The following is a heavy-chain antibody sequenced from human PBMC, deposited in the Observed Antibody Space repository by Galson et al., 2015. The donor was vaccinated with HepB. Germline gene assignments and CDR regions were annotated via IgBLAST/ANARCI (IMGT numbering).Heavy chain of an antibody. V-gene: IGHV3-7*03. Sequence: SLRLSCAASGFTFSSHRMTWVRQAPGRGLEWVGNIEQDGTEINYVDSVKGRFTISRDNAKSSLYLQMNSLRVEDTAVYYCARSSGWTSDYWGQGTLVTVSS. CDR1: GFTFSSHR. CDR2: IEQDGTEI. CDR3: ARSSGWTSDY. D-gene: IGHD6-19*01. J-gene: IGHJ4*02.